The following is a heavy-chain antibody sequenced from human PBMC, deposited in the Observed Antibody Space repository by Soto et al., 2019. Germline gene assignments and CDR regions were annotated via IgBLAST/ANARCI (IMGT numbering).Heavy chain of an antibody. D-gene: IGHD6-19*01. Sequence: QVQLVQSGAEVKKPGSSVKVSCKASGGTFSSYTISWVRQAPGQGLEWMGRIIPILGIANYAQKFQGRVTITADKSASTAYMELSSLRSEDTAVYYCARDDDSRGWMIYWGQGTLVTVSS. CDR1: GGTFSSYT. J-gene: IGHJ4*02. CDR3: ARDDDSRGWMIY. V-gene: IGHV1-69*08. CDR2: IIPILGIA.